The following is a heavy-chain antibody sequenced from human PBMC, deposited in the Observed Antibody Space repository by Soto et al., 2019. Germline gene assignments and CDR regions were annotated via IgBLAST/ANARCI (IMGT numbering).Heavy chain of an antibody. CDR3: SRAGPMVVGPAATLPYYGMDV. V-gene: IGHV3-21*01. J-gene: IGHJ6*02. D-gene: IGHD2-15*01. CDR1: GFTFSSYS. CDR2: ISSSSSYI. Sequence: EVQLVESGGGLVKPGGSLRLSCEASGFTFSSYSMNWVRQAPGKGLEWVSSISSSSSYIYYADSVKGRFTISRANAKNDQCLQMNSLRAEDTDVYYISRAGPMVVGPAATLPYYGMDVWGQGTTVTVSS.